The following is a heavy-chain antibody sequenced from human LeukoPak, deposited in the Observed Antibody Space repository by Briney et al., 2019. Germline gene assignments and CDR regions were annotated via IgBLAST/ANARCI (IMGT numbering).Heavy chain of an antibody. J-gene: IGHJ3*02. Sequence: GRSLRLSCAASGFMFSDYGMHWVRQAPGKGLEWVAVISYDGSNKYYADSVKGRFTISRDNSKNTLYLQMNSLRAEDTAVYYCANLRNGGNDAFDIWGQGTMVTVSS. V-gene: IGHV3-30*18. CDR1: GFMFSDYG. CDR3: ANLRNGGNDAFDI. CDR2: ISYDGSNK. D-gene: IGHD3-16*01.